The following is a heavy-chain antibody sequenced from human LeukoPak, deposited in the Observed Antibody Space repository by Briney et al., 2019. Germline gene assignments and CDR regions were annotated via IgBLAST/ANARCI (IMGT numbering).Heavy chain of an antibody. J-gene: IGHJ3*02. CDR2: ISAYNGNT. V-gene: IGHV1-18*01. D-gene: IGHD1-1*01. CDR3: ARVKLETDAFDI. CDR1: GYTFTSYG. Sequence: ASVKVSCKASGYTFTSYGISWGRQAPGQGLEWMGWISAYNGNTNYAQKLQGRVTMTTDTSTSTAYMELRSLRSDDTAVCYCARVKLETDAFDIWGQGTMVTVSS.